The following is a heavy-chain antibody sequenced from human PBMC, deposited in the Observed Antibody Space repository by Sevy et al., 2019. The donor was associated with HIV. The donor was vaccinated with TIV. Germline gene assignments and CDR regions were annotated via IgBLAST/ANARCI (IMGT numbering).Heavy chain of an antibody. CDR2: ISGSGGST. CDR1: GFTFSSYA. V-gene: IGHV3-23*01. Sequence: GGSLRLSCAASGFTFSSYAMSWVRQAPGKGLEWVAAISGSGGSTYYADSVTGRFTISRDNSKNTLYLQMNSLRAEATAVYYCAKDLGIGWQNYYFDYWGQGTLVTVSS. D-gene: IGHD1-26*01. J-gene: IGHJ4*02. CDR3: AKDLGIGWQNYYFDY.